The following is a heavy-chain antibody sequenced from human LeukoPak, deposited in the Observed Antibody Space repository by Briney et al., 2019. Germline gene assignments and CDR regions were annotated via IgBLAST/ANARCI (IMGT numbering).Heavy chain of an antibody. D-gene: IGHD5-24*01. V-gene: IGHV4-61*02. Sequence: SQTLSLTCTVSGDSVTTASYYWSWVRQPAGKGLEWIGRTHVSGNSNYNPSLKSRVTISVDTSKNQFSLKLSSVTAADTAVYYCAREEIRSWFDPWGQGTLVTVSS. J-gene: IGHJ5*02. CDR2: THVSGNS. CDR1: GDSVTTASYY. CDR3: AREEIRSWFDP.